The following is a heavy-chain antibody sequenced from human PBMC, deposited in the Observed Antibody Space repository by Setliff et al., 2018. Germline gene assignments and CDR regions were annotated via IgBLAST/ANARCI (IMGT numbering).Heavy chain of an antibody. D-gene: IGHD3-10*01. CDR2: INPGNGNT. V-gene: IGHV1-3*01. CDR3: ARGLSDYYYESGSFPILGY. J-gene: IGHJ4*02. CDR1: GYTFTDYA. Sequence: ASVKVSCKASGYTFTDYAMHWVRQAPGQRLEWMGWINPGNGNTKYSQKFQGRVTMTRNTSTSTAYMEVSSLRSEDTAVYYCARGLSDYYYESGSFPILGYWGQGTPVTGSS.